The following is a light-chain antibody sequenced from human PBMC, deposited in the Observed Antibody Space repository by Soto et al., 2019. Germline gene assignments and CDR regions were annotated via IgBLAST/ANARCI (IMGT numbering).Light chain of an antibody. Sequence: EVVMTQSPATLSVSPGERVTFSCRASQSVTTNLAWYQHKPGQSPRLLISGASTGASGIPARFSGSGYGTGFTLTISSLQSDDSAVYYCQQYNNWPPITFGQGTRLEIK. V-gene: IGKV3-15*01. J-gene: IGKJ5*01. CDR1: QSVTTN. CDR2: GAS. CDR3: QQYNNWPPIT.